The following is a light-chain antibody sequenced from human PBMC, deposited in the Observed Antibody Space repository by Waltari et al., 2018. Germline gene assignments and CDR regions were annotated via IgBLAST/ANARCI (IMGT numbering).Light chain of an antibody. CDR3: QQYNSYSRT. V-gene: IGKV1-5*03. CDR1: QSISSW. J-gene: IGKJ1*01. Sequence: DIQMTQSPSTLSASVGDRVTIPCRASQSISSWLAWYQQKPGNAPKLLIYKASSLESGVPARFSGSGSGTEFTLTISSLQPDDFATYYCQQYNSYSRTFGQGTKVDIK. CDR2: KAS.